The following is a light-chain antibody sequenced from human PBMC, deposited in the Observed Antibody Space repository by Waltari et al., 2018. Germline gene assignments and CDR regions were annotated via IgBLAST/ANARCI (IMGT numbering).Light chain of an antibody. CDR1: NSAVGSNNY. J-gene: IGLJ3*02. CDR3: NSFTGRTWV. CDR2: DVS. Sequence: QSALTQPASVSGSPGQSLTISCTGTNSAVGSNNYVSWYQQHPGKAPKLMIYDVSNRPSGVSHRFSGSKSGNTASLTISGLQAEDEADYFCNSFTGRTWVFGGGTKLTVL. V-gene: IGLV2-14*03.